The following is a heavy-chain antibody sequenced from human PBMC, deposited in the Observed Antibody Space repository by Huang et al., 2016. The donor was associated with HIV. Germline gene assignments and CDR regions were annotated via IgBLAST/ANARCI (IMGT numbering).Heavy chain of an antibody. V-gene: IGHV1-2*02. CDR2: INPSSGGK. D-gene: IGHD3-3*02. CDR1: GYTFTGYY. CDR3: TRSFLEWLAGAFDI. J-gene: IGHJ3*02. Sequence: QVQLVQSGAEVKKPGASVKVSCKASGYTFTGYYMHWVRQAPGQGLEWRGWINPSSGGKNYAQKFQGRVTMTRDTSISTAYMELSRLRSDDTAVYYCTRSFLEWLAGAFDIWGQGTMVTVSS.